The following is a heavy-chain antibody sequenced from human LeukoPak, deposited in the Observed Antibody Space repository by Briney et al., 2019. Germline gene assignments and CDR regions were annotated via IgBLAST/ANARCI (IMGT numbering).Heavy chain of an antibody. D-gene: IGHD3-9*01. V-gene: IGHV4-30-4*01. Sequence: SETLSLTCTVSGGSISSGDYYWSWIRQPPGKGLEWIGYIYYSGSTYYSPSLKSRVTIPVDTSKNQFSLKLSSVTAADTAVYYCASIPDNILTLGYYYGMDVWGQGTTVTVSS. CDR2: IYYSGST. CDR3: ASIPDNILTLGYYYGMDV. CDR1: GGSISSGDYY. J-gene: IGHJ6*02.